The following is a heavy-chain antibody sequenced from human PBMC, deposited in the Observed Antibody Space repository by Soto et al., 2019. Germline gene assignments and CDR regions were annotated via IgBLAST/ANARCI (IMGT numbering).Heavy chain of an antibody. CDR3: ARDRPRIAVAGTAGGLGY. CDR2: INPSGGST. D-gene: IGHD6-19*01. V-gene: IGHV1-46*01. Sequence: ASVKVYCKASGYTFTSYYMHWVRQAPGQVLEWMGIINPSGGSTSYAQKFQGRVTMTRDTSTSTVYMELSSLRSEDTAVYYCARDRPRIAVAGTAGGLGYWGQGTLVTVSS. CDR1: GYTFTSYY. J-gene: IGHJ4*02.